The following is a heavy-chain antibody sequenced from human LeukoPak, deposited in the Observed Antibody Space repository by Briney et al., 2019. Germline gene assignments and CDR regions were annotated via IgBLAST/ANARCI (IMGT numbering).Heavy chain of an antibody. CDR1: GGSVSSGSYY. Sequence: PSETLSLTCTVSGGSVSSGSYYWSWIRQPPGEGLEWIGYIYYSGSTNYNPSLKSRVTISVDTSKNQFSLKLSSVTAADTAVYYCARGLLFSWFDPWGQGTLVTVSS. CDR2: IYYSGST. V-gene: IGHV4-61*01. D-gene: IGHD2-21*02. J-gene: IGHJ5*02. CDR3: ARGLLFSWFDP.